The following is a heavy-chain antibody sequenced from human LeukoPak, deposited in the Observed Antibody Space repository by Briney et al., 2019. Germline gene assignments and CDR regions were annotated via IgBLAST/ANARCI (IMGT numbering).Heavy chain of an antibody. CDR2: INPNSGGT. V-gene: IGHV1-2*02. CDR3: ARDYYDSSGYYPPEVLDY. D-gene: IGHD3-22*01. CDR1: GYTFTGYY. Sequence: ASVKLSCKASGYTFTGYYMHWVRQAPGQGLEWMGWINPNSGGTNYAQKFQGRVTMTRDTSISPAYMELGRLRSDDTAVYYCARDYYDSSGYYPPEVLDYWGEGTLVTVSS. J-gene: IGHJ4*02.